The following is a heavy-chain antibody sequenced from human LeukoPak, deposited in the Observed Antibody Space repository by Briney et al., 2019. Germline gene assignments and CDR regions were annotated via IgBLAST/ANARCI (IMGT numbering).Heavy chain of an antibody. Sequence: TSETLPLTCTVSGGSISSGSYYWSWIRQPAGKGLEWIGRIYTSGSTNYNPSLKSRVTISVDTSKNQFSLKLSSVTAADTAVYYCARVFRIFGGVNYYYYMDVWGKGTTVTVSS. J-gene: IGHJ6*03. CDR3: ARVFRIFGGVNYYYYMDV. CDR1: GGSISSGSYY. V-gene: IGHV4-61*02. D-gene: IGHD3-3*01. CDR2: IYTSGST.